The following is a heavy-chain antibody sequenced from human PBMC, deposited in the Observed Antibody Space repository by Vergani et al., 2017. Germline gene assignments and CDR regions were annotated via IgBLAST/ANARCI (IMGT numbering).Heavy chain of an antibody. CDR3: ARRNTVVSPFDY. V-gene: IGHV4-38-2*01. Sequence: QVQLQESGPGLVKPSETLSLTCAVSGYSISSGYYWGWIRQPPGKGLVWIGSTYHSGSTYYNPSLKSRVTISVDTSKNQFSLKLSSVTAADTAVYYCARRNTVVSPFDYWGQGTLVTVSS. CDR1: GYSISSGYY. J-gene: IGHJ4*02. CDR2: TYHSGST. D-gene: IGHD4-23*01.